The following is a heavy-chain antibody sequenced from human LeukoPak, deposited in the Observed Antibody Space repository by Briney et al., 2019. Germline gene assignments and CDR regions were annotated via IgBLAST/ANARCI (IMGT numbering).Heavy chain of an antibody. V-gene: IGHV3-23*01. CDR1: GFTFSTCA. CDR2: ISGSGIKT. Sequence: GGSLRLSCAAPGFTFSTCAINWVRQAPGRGLGWVSAISGSGIKTFYADSVKGRFTITRDNPKNTLYLQMNSRRPEDTAVYYCVKEPRGYSFSFDIWGQGTMVTVSS. D-gene: IGHD5-18*01. CDR3: VKEPRGYSFSFDI. J-gene: IGHJ3*02.